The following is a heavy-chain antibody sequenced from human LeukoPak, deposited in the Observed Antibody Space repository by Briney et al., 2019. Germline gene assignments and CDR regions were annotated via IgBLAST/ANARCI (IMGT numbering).Heavy chain of an antibody. V-gene: IGHV4-59*08. CDR2: IYYSGST. CDR1: GGSMSSYY. Sequence: SETLSLTCTASGGSMSSYYWSWIRQPPGKGLQWIGYIYYSGSTDYNPSLKSRVTISVDTSKNQFSLRLSSVTAADTAVYYCARNYYYYYMDVWGKGTTVTVSS. J-gene: IGHJ6*03. CDR3: ARNYYYYYMDV.